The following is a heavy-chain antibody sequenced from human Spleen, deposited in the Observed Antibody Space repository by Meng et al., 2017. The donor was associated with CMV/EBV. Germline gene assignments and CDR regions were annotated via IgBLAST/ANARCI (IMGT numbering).Heavy chain of an antibody. CDR3: AKYYMFDP. D-gene: IGHD3-10*01. V-gene: IGHV3-13*01. Sequence: GESLKISCAASGFTFSSYDMHWVRQATGKGLEWVSAIGTAGDTYYPGSVKGRFIISRDNSKNTVYLQMNSLRAEDTALYYCAKYYMFDPWGQGTLVTVSS. J-gene: IGHJ5*02. CDR1: GFTFSSYD. CDR2: IGTAGDT.